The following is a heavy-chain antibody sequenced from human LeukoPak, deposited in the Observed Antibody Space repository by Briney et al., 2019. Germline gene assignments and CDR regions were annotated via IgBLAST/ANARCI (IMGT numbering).Heavy chain of an antibody. D-gene: IGHD6-13*01. CDR2: ISSSSSYI. V-gene: IGHV3-21*04. CDR3: ASRLRIAAAGSGNNY. J-gene: IGHJ4*02. Sequence: PGGPRDPSWEPPGFTFSGLAMNWARRVPGKGRGGVHPISSSSSYIYYADSVKGRFTISRDNAKNSLYLQMNSLRAEDTAVYYCASRLRIAAAGSGNNYWGQGTLVTVSS. CDR1: GFTFSGLA.